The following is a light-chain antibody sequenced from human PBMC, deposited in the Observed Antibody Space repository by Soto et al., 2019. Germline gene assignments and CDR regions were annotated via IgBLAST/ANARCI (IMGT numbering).Light chain of an antibody. CDR1: QSAISN. CDR3: HQYYKWPLT. J-gene: IGKJ4*01. V-gene: IGKV3-15*01. Sequence: EIVMTQSPATLAVSPGARVTLSCRASQSAISNLAWYQQKPGQTPRLLIYDASTRATDIPARFSGSGSGTDFTLTISSLLSEDFAVYYCHQYYKWPLTFGGGTKVDI. CDR2: DAS.